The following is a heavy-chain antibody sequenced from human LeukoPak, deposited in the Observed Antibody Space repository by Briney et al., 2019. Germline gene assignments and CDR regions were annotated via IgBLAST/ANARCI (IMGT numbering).Heavy chain of an antibody. J-gene: IGHJ2*01. V-gene: IGHV3-74*01. CDR1: GFTFNTYW. Sequence: GGSLRLSCVGSGFTFNTYWIHWVRQAPGKGLVWVSRVKEDGRETNYADSVKGRFTLSRDNAKNTVHLQMNNLRAEDTAVYHCARAKPADFDLWGRGTLVTVSS. CDR2: VKEDGRET. CDR3: ARAKPADFDL.